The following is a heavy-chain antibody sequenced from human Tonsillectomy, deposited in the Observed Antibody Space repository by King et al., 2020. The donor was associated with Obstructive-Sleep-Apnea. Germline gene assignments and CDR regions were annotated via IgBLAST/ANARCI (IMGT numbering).Heavy chain of an antibody. D-gene: IGHD2-2*01. CDR1: GFTGSSNY. CDR3: ARSPLVVPAASGFDYFDY. CDR2: IYSGGST. J-gene: IGHJ4*02. V-gene: IGHV3-53*04. Sequence: DVQLVESGGGLVQPGGSLRLSCAASGFTGSSNYMSWFRQAPGKGLELVSGIYSGGSTSYADSVKGRLTISIHNSKKKLYLQMNSLRAEDTAVYYCARSPLVVPAASGFDYFDYWGQGTLVTVSS.